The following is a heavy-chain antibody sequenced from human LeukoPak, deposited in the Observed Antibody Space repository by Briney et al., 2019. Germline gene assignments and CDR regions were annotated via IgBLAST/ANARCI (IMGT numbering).Heavy chain of an antibody. D-gene: IGHD6-19*01. CDR1: GFTFRSYE. V-gene: IGHV3-48*03. J-gene: IGHJ4*02. CDR3: ARGRYSSGWLFDY. CDR2: ISSSGSTI. Sequence: GRCLRLSSAASGFTFRSYEMNWGRQAPGKGLEWVSYISSSGSTIYYADSVKGRFTISRDNAKNSLYLQMNSLRAEDTAVYYCARGRYSSGWLFDYWGQGTLVTVSS.